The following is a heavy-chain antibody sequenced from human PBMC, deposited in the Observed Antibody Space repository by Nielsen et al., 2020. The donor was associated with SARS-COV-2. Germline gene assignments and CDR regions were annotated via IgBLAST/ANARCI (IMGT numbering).Heavy chain of an antibody. V-gene: IGHV4-59*08. Sequence: SETLSLTCTVSGGSMSYYCWSWFRQPPGKGLEWIGYIYYNGNTNYNPSLKSRVTISVDTSKNQFSLKLDSVTAADTAVYYCARHYHDFWSGYLAASWFDPWGQGTPVTVSS. CDR1: GGSMSYYC. D-gene: IGHD3-3*01. CDR2: IYYNGNT. J-gene: IGHJ5*02. CDR3: ARHYHDFWSGYLAASWFDP.